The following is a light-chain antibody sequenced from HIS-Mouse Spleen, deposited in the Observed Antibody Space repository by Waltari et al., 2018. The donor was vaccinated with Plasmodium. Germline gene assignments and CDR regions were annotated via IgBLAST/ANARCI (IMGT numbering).Light chain of an antibody. CDR3: QQRSNWPPWT. V-gene: IGKV3-11*01. Sequence: DIVLTQSTSTLSLSPGERSTLSCWASQSVSNYLAWYQQKPGQAPRLLIYDASTRASGIPARFSGSGSGTDFTLTISSLEPEDFAVYYCQQRSNWPPWTFGQGTKVEIK. J-gene: IGKJ1*01. CDR1: QSVSNY. CDR2: DAS.